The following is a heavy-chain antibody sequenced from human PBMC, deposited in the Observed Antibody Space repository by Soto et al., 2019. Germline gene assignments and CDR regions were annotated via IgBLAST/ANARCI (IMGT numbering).Heavy chain of an antibody. J-gene: IGHJ4*02. CDR3: ARGDYCSGGSCYHSVFDY. D-gene: IGHD2-15*01. CDR1: GGSISSGDYY. V-gene: IGHV4-30-4*01. Sequence: TSETLSLTCTVSGGSISSGDYYWSWIRQPPGKGLEWIGYIYYSGSTYYNPSLKSRVTISVDTSKNQFSLKLSSVTAADTAVYYCARGDYCSGGSCYHSVFDYWGQGTLVTVSS. CDR2: IYYSGST.